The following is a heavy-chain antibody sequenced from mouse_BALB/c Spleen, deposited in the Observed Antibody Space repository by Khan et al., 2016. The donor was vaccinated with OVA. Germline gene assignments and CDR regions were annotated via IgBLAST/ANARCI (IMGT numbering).Heavy chain of an antibody. CDR2: INTETGEP. CDR3: ATSNSVFARDC. J-gene: IGHJ4*01. V-gene: IGHV9-2-1*01. CDR1: GYSFTDYS. Sequence: QIQLVQSGPELKKPGETVKISCKASGYSFTDYSMHWVKQAPGKGLKWMGWINTETGEPTYADEFKGRVAFSLETSVSTAYLQLNNLKTEDTATYCCATSNSVFARDCWGQGTSVTVSS. D-gene: IGHD2-5*01.